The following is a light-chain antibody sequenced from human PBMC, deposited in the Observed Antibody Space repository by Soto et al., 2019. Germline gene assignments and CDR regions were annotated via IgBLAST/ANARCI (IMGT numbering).Light chain of an antibody. CDR3: QKYNSAPLT. V-gene: IGKV1-27*01. CDR1: QDISNY. J-gene: IGKJ4*01. Sequence: DIQMTQSPSSLSASVGDRVTITCRASQDISNYLAWYQQKPGKVPKLLIYATSTLQSGVPSRFSGSRSGTDFTLTIGSLQPEDVATYYCQKYNSAPLTFGGGTKVEIK. CDR2: ATS.